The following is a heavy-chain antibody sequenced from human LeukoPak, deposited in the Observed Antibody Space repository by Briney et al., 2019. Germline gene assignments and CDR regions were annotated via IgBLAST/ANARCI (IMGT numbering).Heavy chain of an antibody. CDR3: ARRAAAAGTVYYYFDY. Sequence: GESLKISCKGSGYGFTSYWIGWVRQMPGKGLEWIGIIYPGDSDTRYSPSFQGQVTISADKSITTAYLQWSSLKASDTAIYYCARRAAAAGTVYYYFDYWGQGTLVTVSS. V-gene: IGHV5-51*01. J-gene: IGHJ4*02. CDR2: IYPGDSDT. CDR1: GYGFTSYW. D-gene: IGHD6-13*01.